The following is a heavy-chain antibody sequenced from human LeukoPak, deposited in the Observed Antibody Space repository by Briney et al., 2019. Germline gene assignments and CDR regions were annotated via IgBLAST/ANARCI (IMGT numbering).Heavy chain of an antibody. CDR1: GGSISSYY. Sequence: PSETLSLTCTVSGGSISSYYWSWIRQPPGKGLEWIGYIYYSGSTNYIPSLRSRVTISVDTSKNQFSLRLSSVTAADTAVYYCARGDCGGDCYYKTWGQGTLVTVSS. CDR3: ARGDCGGDCYYKT. J-gene: IGHJ5*02. D-gene: IGHD2-21*01. CDR2: IYYSGST. V-gene: IGHV4-59*01.